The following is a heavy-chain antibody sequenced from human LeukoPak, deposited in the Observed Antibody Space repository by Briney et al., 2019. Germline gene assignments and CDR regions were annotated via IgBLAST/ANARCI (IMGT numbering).Heavy chain of an antibody. V-gene: IGHV3-15*01. CDR3: TTVVRFGTSSDY. D-gene: IGHD6-6*01. Sequence: GGSPRLSCAASGFTFSNAWVTWVRQAPGKGREWVGRIKSKTDGGTTDYAAPVKGRFTISRNDSKNSLSLQMDSLKTEDTAVYYCTTVVRFGTSSDYWGQGTLVTVSS. CDR2: IKSKTDGGTT. J-gene: IGHJ4*02. CDR1: GFTFSNAW.